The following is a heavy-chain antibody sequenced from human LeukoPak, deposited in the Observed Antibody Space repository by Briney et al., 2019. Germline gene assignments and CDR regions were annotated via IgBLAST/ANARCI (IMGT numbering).Heavy chain of an antibody. J-gene: IGHJ5*02. Sequence: SETLSLTCNVSGASLSNYYWDWLRQPPRKGLEWIGYISDTGKTDSNPSLTSRVTISLDTSKNHFSLRLRSVTTADSAIYYCATGYYEPFATWGPGILVTVSS. CDR1: GASLSNYY. V-gene: IGHV4-59*01. D-gene: IGHD2/OR15-2a*01. CDR3: ATGYYEPFAT. CDR2: ISDTGKT.